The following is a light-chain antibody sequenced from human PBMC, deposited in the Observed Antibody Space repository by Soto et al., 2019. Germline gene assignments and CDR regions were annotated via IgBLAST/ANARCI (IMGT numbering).Light chain of an antibody. CDR1: SSNIGSNT. Sequence: QTVVTQPPSASGTPGQRVTISCSGSSSNIGSNTVNWYQQLPGTAPKLLIYSNNQRPSGVPDRFSGSKSGTSASLAINGLQSEDEADYYCAAWDDSLNGRHVVFGGGTKLTVL. CDR3: AAWDDSLNGRHVV. V-gene: IGLV1-44*01. CDR2: SNN. J-gene: IGLJ2*01.